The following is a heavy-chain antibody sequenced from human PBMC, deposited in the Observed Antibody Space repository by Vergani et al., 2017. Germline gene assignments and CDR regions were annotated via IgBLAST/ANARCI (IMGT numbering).Heavy chain of an antibody. CDR1: GAYVNSYY. J-gene: IGHJ4*02. CDR2: VSFRGDT. CDR3: ARSRIYYGAGSPDY. V-gene: IGHV4-59*02. Sequence: QLQLQESGPGLVKPSETLSLTCTVSGAYVNSYYWRWIRQPPGKGLEWMGYVSFRGDTLYDPSVKGRMTISLNTSSNQFSLYLTSVTAADTAVYYCARSRIYYGAGSPDYWGQGTLVTVSS. D-gene: IGHD3-10*01.